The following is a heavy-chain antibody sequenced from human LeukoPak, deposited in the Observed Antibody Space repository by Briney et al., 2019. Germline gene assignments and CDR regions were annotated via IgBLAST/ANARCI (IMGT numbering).Heavy chain of an antibody. V-gene: IGHV4-38-2*02. J-gene: IGHJ4*02. CDR2: IYHSGST. CDR3: ARDSPVRFLAAASSY. CDR1: GYSISSGYY. D-gene: IGHD6-13*01. Sequence: SETLSLTCTVSGYSISSGYYWGWIRQPPGKGLEWIGSIYHSGSTYYNPSLKSRVTISVDTSKNQFSLKLSSVTAADTAVYYCARDSPVRFLAAASSYWGQGTLVTVSS.